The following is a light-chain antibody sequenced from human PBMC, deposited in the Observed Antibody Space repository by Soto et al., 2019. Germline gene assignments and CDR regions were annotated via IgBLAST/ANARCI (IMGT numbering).Light chain of an antibody. Sequence: DIQMTQSPSSLSASIGDRVSITCRASQSISKYLNWYEHRPGKGPMLLIYGASSLQSGGPSRFSGSGAGTEFTLTISSLQPEDFATYYCQQTYGTPWTCGQGTRV. V-gene: IGKV1-39*01. CDR2: GAS. CDR3: QQTYGTPWT. J-gene: IGKJ1*01. CDR1: QSISKY.